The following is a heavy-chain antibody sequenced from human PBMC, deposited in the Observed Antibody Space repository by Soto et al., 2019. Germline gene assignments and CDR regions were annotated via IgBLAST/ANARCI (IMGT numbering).Heavy chain of an antibody. Sequence: EVQLLESGGGLVQPGGSLRLSCAASGFTFSTQVMSWVRQAPGKGLEWVSAMGGRRGYTYYADSVKGRFTISRDNAKXXXXXXXXXXXXXXXXXXXXXXXXXXXXXXXXXSGAGSYFDSWGQGTLVIVSS. D-gene: IGHD6-13*01. J-gene: IGHJ4*02. CDR3: XXXXXXXXXXXXXSGAGSYFDS. CDR2: MGGRRGYT. V-gene: IGHV3-23*01. CDR1: GFTFSTQV.